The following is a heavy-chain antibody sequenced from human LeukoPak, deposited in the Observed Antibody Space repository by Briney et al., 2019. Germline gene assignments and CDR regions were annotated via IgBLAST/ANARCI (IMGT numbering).Heavy chain of an antibody. Sequence: PGGSLRLSCAASGFTFSGYAMTWVRQAPVKGLEWLSVVTDTGGNTYHADSVKGRFTISRDNSKNTVYLEMNSLRVEDTAVYYCAKGTVRSCSGPSCYPLDSWGQGTLVTVSS. CDR2: VTDTGGNT. CDR1: GFTFSGYA. J-gene: IGHJ4*02. D-gene: IGHD2-15*01. CDR3: AKGTVRSCSGPSCYPLDS. V-gene: IGHV3-23*01.